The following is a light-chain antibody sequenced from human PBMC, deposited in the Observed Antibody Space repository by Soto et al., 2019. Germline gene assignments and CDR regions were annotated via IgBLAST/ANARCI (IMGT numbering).Light chain of an antibody. CDR3: HSRA. Sequence: EIQLTQTPSTLSASVGDEVTITFRATQTISRWLAWYQQKPGRAPKLLIYDASTLESGVPSRFSGSGSETEFTLTISRLQPDDFATYFCHSRAFGQGTRLEI. J-gene: IGKJ5*01. CDR1: QTISRW. V-gene: IGKV1-5*01. CDR2: DAS.